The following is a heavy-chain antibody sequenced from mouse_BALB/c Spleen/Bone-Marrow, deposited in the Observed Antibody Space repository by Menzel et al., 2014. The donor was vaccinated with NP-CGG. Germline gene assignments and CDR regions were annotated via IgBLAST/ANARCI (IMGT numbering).Heavy chain of an antibody. V-gene: IGHV5-17*02. CDR1: GFTFSSFG. J-gene: IGHJ3*01. D-gene: IGHD2-1*01. Sequence: EVQGVESGGGLVQPGGSRKLSCAASGFTFSSFGMQWVRQAPEKGLEWVAYISSGSSTIYYADTVKGRFTISRDNPKNTLFLQMTSLRSEDTAMYYCARGGNFAWFAYWGQGTLVTVSA. CDR3: ARGGNFAWFAY. CDR2: ISSGSSTI.